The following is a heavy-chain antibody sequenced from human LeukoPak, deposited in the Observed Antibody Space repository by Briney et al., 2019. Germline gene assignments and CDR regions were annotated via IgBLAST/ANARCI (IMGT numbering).Heavy chain of an antibody. CDR3: AKNPAGTAWWFDP. V-gene: IGHV3-30*18. D-gene: IGHD6-13*01. J-gene: IGHJ5*02. Sequence: QPGGSLRLSCAASGFTFRSYGMHWVRQAPGKGLEWVAVISYNGSTKYYADSVKGRFTISRDNSKNTLYLQMNSLRAEDTAVYYCAKNPAGTAWWFDPWGQGTLVTVSS. CDR2: ISYNGSTK. CDR1: GFTFRSYG.